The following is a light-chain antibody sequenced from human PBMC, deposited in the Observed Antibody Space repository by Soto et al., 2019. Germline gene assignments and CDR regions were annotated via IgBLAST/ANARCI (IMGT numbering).Light chain of an antibody. CDR3: QQYGSSSWT. V-gene: IGKV3-20*01. Sequence: EIVLTQSPGTLSLTPGERATLSCRASQSVSSIYLAWYQHKPGQAPRLLIYGASSRATGIPDRFSGSGSGTDFTRTISRLEPEDFAVYYCQQYGSSSWTFGRGTTVEIK. CDR2: GAS. J-gene: IGKJ1*01. CDR1: QSVSSIY.